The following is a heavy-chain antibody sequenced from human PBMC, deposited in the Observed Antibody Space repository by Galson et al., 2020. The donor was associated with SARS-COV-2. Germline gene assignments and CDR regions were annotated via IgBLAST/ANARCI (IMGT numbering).Heavy chain of an antibody. J-gene: IGHJ3*02. CDR2: FSSMRRYA. V-gene: IGHV3-11*06. Sequence: GESLKISCAASGFPPRQYYISWIRQVPGKGLEWASFFSSMRRYAHYADSVKGRFTISRDNAKNSLYLQLDNLRAEDTAVYYCARGGTSGTTDDVCDIWGQGTMVTVSS. D-gene: IGHD1-1*01. CDR1: GFPPRQYY. CDR3: ARGGTSGTTDDVCDI.